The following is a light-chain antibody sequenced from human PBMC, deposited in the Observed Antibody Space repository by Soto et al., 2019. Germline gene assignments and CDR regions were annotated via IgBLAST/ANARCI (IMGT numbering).Light chain of an antibody. CDR3: QLRNNWPPEVT. CDR2: DAS. Sequence: EIGLTQSPSTLSVSPGERATLSCRASQSVSSKLAWYQQKPGQAPRLLIYDASNRATGIPARFSGSGSGTDFTLTLSSLEPEDFAVYNCQLRNNWPPEVTFGPGTKVDIK. V-gene: IGKV3-11*01. CDR1: QSVSSK. J-gene: IGKJ3*01.